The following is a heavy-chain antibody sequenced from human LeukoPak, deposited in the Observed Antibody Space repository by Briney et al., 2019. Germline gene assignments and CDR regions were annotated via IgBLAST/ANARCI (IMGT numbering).Heavy chain of an antibody. J-gene: IGHJ1*01. CDR2: ISWDSGNT. V-gene: IGHV3-43D*03. CDR3: AKGPGAAVGKRYIQH. D-gene: IGHD6-13*01. Sequence: GGSLRLSCAASGFTFNDYAMHWVRQAPGKGLEWVSLISWDSGNTYYADSVKGRFTISRDNRKNSLSLQMNSLRAEDTALYYCAKGPGAAVGKRYIQHWGQGTLVTVSS. CDR1: GFTFNDYA.